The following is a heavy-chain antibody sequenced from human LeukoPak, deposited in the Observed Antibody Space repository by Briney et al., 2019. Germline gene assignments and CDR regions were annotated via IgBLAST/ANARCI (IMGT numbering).Heavy chain of an antibody. J-gene: IGHJ4*02. Sequence: SETLSLTCTVSGGSISSSSYCWGWIRQPPGKGLEWIGSIYYSGSTYYNPSLKSRVTISVDTSKNQFSLKLSSVTAADTAVYYCAAGKEILTGYYIPNDYWGQGTLVTVSS. CDR2: IYYSGST. D-gene: IGHD3-9*01. V-gene: IGHV4-39*01. CDR3: AAGKEILTGYYIPNDY. CDR1: GGSISSSSYC.